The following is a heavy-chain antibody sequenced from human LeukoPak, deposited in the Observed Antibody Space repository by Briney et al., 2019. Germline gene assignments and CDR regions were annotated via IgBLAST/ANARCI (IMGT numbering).Heavy chain of an antibody. Sequence: GESLKISCKGSGYSFTSYWIGWVRQMPGKGLEWMGIIYPGDSDTRYSPSSQGQVTISADKSISTAYLQWSSLKASDTAMYYCARHKAAAISGSYHNWLVEYYYYGMDVWGQGTTVTVSS. J-gene: IGHJ6*02. CDR1: GYSFTSYW. CDR2: IYPGDSDT. D-gene: IGHD3-10*01. V-gene: IGHV5-51*01. CDR3: ARHKAAAISGSYHNWLVEYYYYGMDV.